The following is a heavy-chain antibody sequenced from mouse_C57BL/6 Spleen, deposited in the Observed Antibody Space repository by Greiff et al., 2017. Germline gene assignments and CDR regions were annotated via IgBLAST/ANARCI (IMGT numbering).Heavy chain of an antibody. CDR3: AREGDDGGYFDY. CDR2: IHPNSGST. J-gene: IGHJ2*01. V-gene: IGHV1-64*01. Sequence: QVHVKQPGAELVKPGASVKLSCKASGYTFTSYWMHWVKQRPGQGLEWIGMIHPNSGSTNYNEKFKSKATLTVDKSSSTAYMQLSSLTSEDSAVYYCAREGDDGGYFDYWGQGTTLTVSS. D-gene: IGHD2-12*01. CDR1: GYTFTSYW.